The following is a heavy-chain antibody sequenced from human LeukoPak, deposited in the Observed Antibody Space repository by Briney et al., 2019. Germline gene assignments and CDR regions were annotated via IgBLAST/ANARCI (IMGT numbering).Heavy chain of an antibody. J-gene: IGHJ5*02. V-gene: IGHV4-59*08. CDR2: IYYSGST. Sequence: SETLSLTCTVSGGSISSYYWSWIRQPPGKGLEWIGYIYYSGSTNYNPSLKSRVTISVDTSKNQFSLKLSSVTAADTAVYYCASHDYGDHVWFDPWGQGTLVTVSS. CDR3: ASHDYGDHVWFDP. D-gene: IGHD4-17*01. CDR1: GGSISSYY.